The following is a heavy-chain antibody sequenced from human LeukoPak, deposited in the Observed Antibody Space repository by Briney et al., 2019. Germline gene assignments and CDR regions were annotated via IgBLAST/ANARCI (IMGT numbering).Heavy chain of an antibody. J-gene: IGHJ4*02. Sequence: GGSLRLSCTASGFTFTDYYMSWVRQAPGKGLEWVSYISSSGSMLHYADSVEGRFTISRDNAKNSLYLQMSSLRVEDTAVYYCTRRPYSSSWYYFDYWGQGTLVTVSS. D-gene: IGHD6-13*01. CDR2: ISSSGSML. CDR3: TRRPYSSSWYYFDY. V-gene: IGHV3-11*04. CDR1: GFTFTDYY.